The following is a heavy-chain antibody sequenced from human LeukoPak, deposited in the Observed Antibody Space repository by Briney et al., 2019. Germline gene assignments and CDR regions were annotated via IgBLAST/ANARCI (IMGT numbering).Heavy chain of an antibody. CDR3: ARIRVAGRNWFDP. D-gene: IGHD6-19*01. CDR2: ISSSSSTI. V-gene: IGHV3-48*01. Sequence: GGSLRLSCAGSGFTFSSYSMNWVRQAPGKGLEWVSYISSSSSTIYYADSVKGRFTISRDNAKNSLYLQMNSLRAEDTAVYYCARIRVAGRNWFDPWGQGTLVTVSS. J-gene: IGHJ5*02. CDR1: GFTFSSYS.